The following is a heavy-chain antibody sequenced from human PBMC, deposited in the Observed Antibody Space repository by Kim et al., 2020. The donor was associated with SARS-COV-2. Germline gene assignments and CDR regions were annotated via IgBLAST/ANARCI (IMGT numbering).Heavy chain of an antibody. J-gene: IGHJ3*02. V-gene: IGHV1-24*01. Sequence: YAQKFQGRVTMTEDTSTDTAYMGLSSLRSEDTAVYYCAMASPYPRRAFDIWGQGTMVTVSS. CDR3: AMASPYPRRAFDI.